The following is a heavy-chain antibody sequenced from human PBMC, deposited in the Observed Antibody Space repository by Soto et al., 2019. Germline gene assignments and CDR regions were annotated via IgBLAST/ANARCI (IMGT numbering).Heavy chain of an antibody. CDR1: GFTFRSYA. CDR3: AKTLGYYDRSGYTYYFDY. Sequence: EVQLLESGGGLVQPGGSLRLSCAASGFTFRSYAMTWVRQAPGKGLEWVSGISGSGDSTYYADSVKGRFTISRDNSKNTLYLQMNSLRDEDTAVYYCAKTLGYYDRSGYTYYFDYWGQGTLVTVSP. J-gene: IGHJ4*02. V-gene: IGHV3-23*01. CDR2: ISGSGDST. D-gene: IGHD3-22*01.